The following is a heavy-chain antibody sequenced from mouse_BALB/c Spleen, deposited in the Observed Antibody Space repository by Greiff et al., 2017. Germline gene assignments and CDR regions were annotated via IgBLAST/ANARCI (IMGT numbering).Heavy chain of an antibody. CDR1: GYTFSSYW. V-gene: IGHV1-9*01. CDR3: ARSHYYGSSYYAMDY. D-gene: IGHD1-1*01. J-gene: IGHJ4*01. CDR2: ILPGSGST. Sequence: VKLVESGAELMKPGASVKISCKATGYTFSSYWIEWVKQRPGHGLEWIGEILPGSGSTNYNEKFKGKATFTADTSSNTAYMQLSSLTSEDSAVYYCARSHYYGSSYYAMDYWGQGTSVTVSS.